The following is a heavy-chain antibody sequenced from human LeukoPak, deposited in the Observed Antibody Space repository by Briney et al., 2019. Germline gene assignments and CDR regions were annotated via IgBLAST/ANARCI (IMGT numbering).Heavy chain of an antibody. Sequence: SVKVSCKASGGTFSSYAISWVRQAPGQGLEWMGGIIPIFGTANYAQKFQGRVTITADKSTSTAYMELSSLRSEDTAVYYCARSEYGDYSYYYYYYCMDVWGKGTTVTVSS. CDR1: GGTFSSYA. J-gene: IGHJ6*03. V-gene: IGHV1-69*06. CDR3: ARSEYGDYSYYYYYYCMDV. CDR2: IIPIFGTA. D-gene: IGHD4-17*01.